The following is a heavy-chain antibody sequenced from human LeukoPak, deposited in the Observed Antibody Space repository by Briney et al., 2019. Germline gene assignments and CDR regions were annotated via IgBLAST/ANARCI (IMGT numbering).Heavy chain of an antibody. D-gene: IGHD6-13*01. CDR3: ARIFSGIAAAGTVNWFDP. J-gene: IGHJ5*02. CDR1: GGSFSGYY. CDR2: INHSGST. Sequence: PSETLSLTCADYGGSFSGYYWSWIRQPPGKGLEWIGEINHSGSTNYNPSLKSRVTISVDTSKNQFSLKLSSVTAADTAVYYCARIFSGIAAAGTVNWFDPWGQGTLVTVSS. V-gene: IGHV4-34*01.